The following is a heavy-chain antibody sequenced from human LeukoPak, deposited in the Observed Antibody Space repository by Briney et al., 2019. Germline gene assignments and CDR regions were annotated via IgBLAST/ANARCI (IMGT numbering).Heavy chain of an antibody. CDR3: ARTAYYYDSSGYDDAFDI. CDR2: ISSSGSTR. Sequence: GGSLRLSCAASGFTFSDYYMSRIRQAPGKGLEWVSHISSSGSTRYYADSVKGRFTISRDNAKNSLYLQMNSLRAEDTAVYYCARTAYYYDSSGYDDAFDIWGQGTMVTVSS. J-gene: IGHJ3*02. CDR1: GFTFSDYY. D-gene: IGHD3-22*01. V-gene: IGHV3-11*01.